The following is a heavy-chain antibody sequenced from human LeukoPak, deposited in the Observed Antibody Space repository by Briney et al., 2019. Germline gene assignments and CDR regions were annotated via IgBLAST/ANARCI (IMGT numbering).Heavy chain of an antibody. CDR3: ATYHLYCSGGSCRDX. V-gene: IGHV4-61*02. D-gene: IGHD2-15*01. J-gene: IGHJ4*02. CDR2: IYTSGST. Sequence: SETLSLTCTVSGGSISSGSYYWSWIRQPAGKGLEWIGRIYTSGSTNYNPSLKSRVTISVDKSKNQFSLKLSSVTAADTAVYYCATYHLYCSGGSCRDXXGQGTLVTVSS. CDR1: GGSISSGSYY.